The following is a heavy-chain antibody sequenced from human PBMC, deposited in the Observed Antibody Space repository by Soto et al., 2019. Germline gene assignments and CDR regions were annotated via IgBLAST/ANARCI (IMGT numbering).Heavy chain of an antibody. CDR3: ARMDYGDYGGDAFDI. CDR2: INHSGST. CDR1: GGSFSGYY. V-gene: IGHV4-34*01. D-gene: IGHD4-17*01. Sequence: SETLSLTCAVYGGSFSGYYWSWIRQPPGKGLEWIGEINHSGSTNYNPSLKSRVTISVDTSKNQFSLKLRPVTAADTAVYYCARMDYGDYGGDAFDIWGQGTMVTVSS. J-gene: IGHJ3*02.